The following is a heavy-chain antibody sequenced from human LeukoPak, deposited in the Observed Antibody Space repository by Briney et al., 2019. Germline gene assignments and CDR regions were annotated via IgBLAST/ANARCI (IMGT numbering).Heavy chain of an antibody. CDR1: GASISSYY. CDR2: IYTSGST. Sequence: PSETLSLTCTVSGASISSYYWSWIRQPAGKGLEWIGRIYTSGSTNYNPSLKSRVTISVDTSKNQFSLKLSSVTAADTAVYYCARETLYYDILTGYYVFGGLIDYWGQGTLVTVSS. D-gene: IGHD3-9*01. V-gene: IGHV4-4*07. J-gene: IGHJ4*02. CDR3: ARETLYYDILTGYYVFGGLIDY.